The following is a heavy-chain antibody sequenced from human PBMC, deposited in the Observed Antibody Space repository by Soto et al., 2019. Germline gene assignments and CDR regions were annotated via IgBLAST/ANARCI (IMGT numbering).Heavy chain of an antibody. Sequence: QVQLQQWGAGLLKPSETLSLTCAVYGGPFSGYYWSWIRQPPGKGLEWIGEINHSGSTNYNPSLKSRVTISVDTSKNQFSLKLSSVTAADTAVYYCARGEAAAGTGGFDYWGQGTLVTVSS. D-gene: IGHD6-13*01. V-gene: IGHV4-34*01. CDR3: ARGEAAAGTGGFDY. J-gene: IGHJ4*02. CDR2: INHSGST. CDR1: GGPFSGYY.